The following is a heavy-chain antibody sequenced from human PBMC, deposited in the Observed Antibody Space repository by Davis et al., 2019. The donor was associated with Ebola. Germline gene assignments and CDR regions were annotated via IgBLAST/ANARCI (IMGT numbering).Heavy chain of an antibody. CDR2: VTQDGSSK. Sequence: GESLNTSCASSCFTFRNSWMSWVRQAPGQGLASVAHVTQDGSSKYYVDSVKGRFTISRDNAKNSLYLQMNSLRAEDTAVYYCARDRGWLQFDYWGQGTLVTVSS. CDR3: ARDRGWLQFDY. CDR1: CFTFRNSW. J-gene: IGHJ4*02. D-gene: IGHD5-24*01. V-gene: IGHV3-7*01.